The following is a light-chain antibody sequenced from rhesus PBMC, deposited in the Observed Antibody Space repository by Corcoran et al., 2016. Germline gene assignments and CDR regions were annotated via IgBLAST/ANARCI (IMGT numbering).Light chain of an antibody. V-gene: IGKV3-31*02. CDR1: QSVSSY. CDR2: DAS. Sequence: EIVMTQSPATLSLSPGEPATISCRTSQSVSSYLAWYQPKPGQAPRLLIYDASTRATGIPDRFSGSGSGTDFTRTISSLGPEDFAVYYCQETSNLSLTFGGGTRVEIK. CDR3: QETSNLSLT. J-gene: IGKJ4*01.